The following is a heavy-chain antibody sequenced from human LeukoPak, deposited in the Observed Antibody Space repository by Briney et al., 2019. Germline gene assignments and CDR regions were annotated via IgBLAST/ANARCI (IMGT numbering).Heavy chain of an antibody. V-gene: IGHV3-23*01. CDR1: GFTFSSYG. Sequence: GGSLRLSCAASGFTFSSYGMSWVRQAPGKGLEWVSAISGSGGSTYYADSVKGRFTISRNNSKNTLYLQMNSLRAEDTAVYYCAKGHIVVGATLYYYYYYMGVWGKGTTVTISS. J-gene: IGHJ6*03. CDR2: ISGSGGST. CDR3: AKGHIVVGATLYYYYYYMGV. D-gene: IGHD1-26*01.